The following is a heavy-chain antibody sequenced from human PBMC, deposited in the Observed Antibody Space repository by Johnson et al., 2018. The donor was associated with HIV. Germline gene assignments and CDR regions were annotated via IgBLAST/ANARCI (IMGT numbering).Heavy chain of an antibody. D-gene: IGHD1-26*01. CDR2: VNPSGDST. Sequence: QLVESGGGVVQPGRSLRLSCAASQFIFSNYYMNYVRQAPGNGLELVGQVNPSGDSTYLIDSGQDRFNISGDNAKNTLHLQMNSLRAEDTAVYYGARGEGGTYLPDAFDIWGQGTMVTVSS. V-gene: IGHV3-25*04. J-gene: IGHJ3*02. CDR1: QFIFSNYY. CDR3: ARGEGGTYLPDAFDI.